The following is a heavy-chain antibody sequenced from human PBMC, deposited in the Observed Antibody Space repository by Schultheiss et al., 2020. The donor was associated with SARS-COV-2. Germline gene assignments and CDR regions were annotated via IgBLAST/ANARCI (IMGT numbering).Heavy chain of an antibody. CDR1: GFTFSSYV. J-gene: IGHJ4*02. CDR3: ARGGYSYGHFDY. V-gene: IGHV3-21*04. Sequence: GGSLRLSCAASGFTFSSYVMHWVRQAPGKGLEWVSSISSSSSYIYYADSVKGRFTISRDNAKNSLYLQMNSLRAGDTAVYYCARGGYSYGHFDYWGQGTLVTVSS. CDR2: ISSSSSYI. D-gene: IGHD5-18*01.